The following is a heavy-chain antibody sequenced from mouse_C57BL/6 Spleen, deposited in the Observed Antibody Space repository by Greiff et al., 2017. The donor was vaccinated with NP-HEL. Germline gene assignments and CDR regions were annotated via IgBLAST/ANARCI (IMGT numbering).Heavy chain of an antibody. V-gene: IGHV5-4*01. J-gene: IGHJ3*01. Sequence: EVQVVESGGGLVKPGGSLKLSCAASGFTFSSYAMSWVRQTPEKRLEWVATISDGGSYTYYPDNVKGRFTISRDNAKNNLYLQMSHLKSEDTAMYYCARDHYDYDGAYWGQGTLVTVSA. CDR3: ARDHYDYDGAY. CDR2: ISDGGSYT. D-gene: IGHD2-4*01. CDR1: GFTFSSYA.